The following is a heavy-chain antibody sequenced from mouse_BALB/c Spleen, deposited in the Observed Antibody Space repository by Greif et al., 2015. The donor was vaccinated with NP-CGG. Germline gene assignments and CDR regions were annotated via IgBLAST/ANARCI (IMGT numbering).Heavy chain of an antibody. J-gene: IGHJ3*01. CDR2: IDPANGNT. D-gene: IGHD4-1*01. CDR1: GFNIKDTY. V-gene: IGHV14-3*02. Sequence: EVQLQQSGAELVKPGASVKLSCTASGFNIKDTYMHWVKQRPEQGLEWIGRIDPANGNTKYDPKFQGKATITADTSSNTAYLQLSSLTSEDTAVYYCALPANWTSGAWFAYWGQGTLVTVSA. CDR3: ALPANWTSGAWFAY.